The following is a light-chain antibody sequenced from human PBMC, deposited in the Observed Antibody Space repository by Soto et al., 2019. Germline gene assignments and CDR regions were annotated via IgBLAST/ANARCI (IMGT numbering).Light chain of an antibody. V-gene: IGKV3-15*01. CDR3: QQYNNWPPYT. Sequence: VMTQSSATLCVSPGERATLSCRDSQSSSSNIAWYQQKPGQAPRLLIYGASTRATGIPARFSGSGSGTEFTLTISSLQSDDVAVYYCQQYNNWPPYTFGQGTRLEIK. J-gene: IGKJ5*01. CDR2: GAS. CDR1: QSSSSN.